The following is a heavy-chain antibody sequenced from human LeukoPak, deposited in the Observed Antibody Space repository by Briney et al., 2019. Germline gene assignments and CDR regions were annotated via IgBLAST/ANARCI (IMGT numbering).Heavy chain of an antibody. CDR2: INHSGST. D-gene: IGHD6-19*01. CDR3: ASHTRYTAVAGTGY. V-gene: IGHV4-34*01. Sequence: PSETLSLTCAVYGGSFSGYYWSWLRQPPGKGLEWIGEINHSGSTNYNPSLKSRVTISVDTSKNQFSLKLSSVTAADTAVYYCASHTRYTAVAGTGYWGQGTLVTVSS. J-gene: IGHJ4*02. CDR1: GGSFSGYY.